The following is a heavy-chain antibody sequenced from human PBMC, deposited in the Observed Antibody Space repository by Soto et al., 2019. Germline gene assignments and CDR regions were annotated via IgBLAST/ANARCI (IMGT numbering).Heavy chain of an antibody. V-gene: IGHV3-7*01. CDR2: INQDGGER. D-gene: IGHD4-17*01. CDR1: GFTFHRDW. CDR3: ARDFYGSIDY. Sequence: PGGSLRLSCAASGFTFHRDWMNWFRQAPGEGLEWVATINQDGGERNYVDSVKGRFTISRDNAKNSLYLQMNSLRAEDTAVYYCARDFYGSIDYWGQGALVTVSS. J-gene: IGHJ4*02.